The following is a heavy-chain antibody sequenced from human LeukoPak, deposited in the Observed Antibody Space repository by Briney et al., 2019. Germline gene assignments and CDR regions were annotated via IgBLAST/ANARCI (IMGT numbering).Heavy chain of an antibody. D-gene: IGHD1-26*01. J-gene: IGHJ6*03. V-gene: IGHV4-4*07. Sequence: SETLSLTCTVSGGSISSYYWSWIRQPAGKGLEWIGRIYTSGSTNYNPSLKSRVTMSVDTSKNQFSLRLSSVTAADTAVYYCARDVRVGATYYYYYYMDVWGKGTTVTVSS. CDR3: ARDVRVGATYYYYYYMDV. CDR1: GGSISSYY. CDR2: IYTSGST.